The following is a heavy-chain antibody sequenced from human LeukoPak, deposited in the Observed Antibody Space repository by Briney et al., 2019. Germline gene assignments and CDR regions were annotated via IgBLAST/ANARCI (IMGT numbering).Heavy chain of an antibody. J-gene: IGHJ4*02. CDR1: GGSISSGGFY. Sequence: SQTLSLTCTVSGGSISSGGFYWSWIRQQPGKGLEWIGYIYYSGSTYYNPSLQSRVTISVDTSKNQFSLKLSSVTAADTAVYYCARVVIVATIREPADKQAFDYWGQGTLVSVSS. V-gene: IGHV4-31*03. CDR2: IYYSGST. CDR3: ARVVIVATIREPADKQAFDY. D-gene: IGHD5-12*01.